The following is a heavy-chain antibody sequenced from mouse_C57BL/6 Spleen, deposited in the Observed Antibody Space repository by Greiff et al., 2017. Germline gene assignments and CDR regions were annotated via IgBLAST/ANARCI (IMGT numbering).Heavy chain of an antibody. CDR1: GYAFTNYL. D-gene: IGHD1-1*01. J-gene: IGHJ4*01. V-gene: IGHV1-54*01. CDR3: ARGNYGSSYGAMDY. Sequence: VQLKQSGAELVRPGTSVKVSCKASGYAFTNYLIEWVKQRPGQGLEWIGVINPGSGGTNYNEKFKGKATLTAAKSSSTAYMQLSSLTSEDSAVYFCARGNYGSSYGAMDYWGQGTSVTVSS. CDR2: INPGSGGT.